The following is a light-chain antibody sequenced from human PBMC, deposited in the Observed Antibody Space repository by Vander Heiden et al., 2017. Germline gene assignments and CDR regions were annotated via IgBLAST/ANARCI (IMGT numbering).Light chain of an antibody. V-gene: IGLV3-21*02. J-gene: IGLJ1*01. CDR1: NLGSKS. Sequence: SYVLPQPPSVSVAPGQTASITCGGNNLGSKSVHWYQQKPGQAPVLVVYDDSNRPSGIPERFSGSNSGNTATLTISRVEAGDEADYYCQVWDSSSDHYVFGTGTKVTGL. CDR3: QVWDSSSDHYV. CDR2: DDS.